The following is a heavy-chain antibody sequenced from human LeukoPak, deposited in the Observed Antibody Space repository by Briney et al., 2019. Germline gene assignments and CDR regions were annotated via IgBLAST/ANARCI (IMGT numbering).Heavy chain of an antibody. CDR3: ARRIGYSSGHSAVYYFDY. J-gene: IGHJ4*02. Sequence: AGGSLRLSCAASGFTFSTYWMHWVRQAPGKGLVWASLINSGGDDTRYADSVKGRFTISRDNAKNTLYLQMNSLRAEDTAVYYCARRIGYSSGHSAVYYFDYWGQGTLVTVSS. V-gene: IGHV3-74*01. CDR2: INSGGDDT. D-gene: IGHD6-19*01. CDR1: GFTFSTYW.